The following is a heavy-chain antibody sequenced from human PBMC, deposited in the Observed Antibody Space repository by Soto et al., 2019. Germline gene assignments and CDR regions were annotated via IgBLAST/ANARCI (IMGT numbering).Heavy chain of an antibody. V-gene: IGHV1-18*04. D-gene: IGHD1-26*01. Sequence: ASVKVSCKASGYTFTSYGISWVRQAPGQGLEWMGWISAYNGNTNYAQKLQGRVTMATDTSTSTAYMELRSLRSDDTAVYYCARGRALWPREGFDYWGQGTLVTVSS. CDR3: ARGRALWPREGFDY. CDR2: ISAYNGNT. J-gene: IGHJ4*02. CDR1: GYTFTSYG.